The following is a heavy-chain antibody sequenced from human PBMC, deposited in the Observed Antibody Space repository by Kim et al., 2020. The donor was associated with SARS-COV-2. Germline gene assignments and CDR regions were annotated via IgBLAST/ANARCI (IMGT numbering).Heavy chain of an antibody. Sequence: SETLSLTCTVSGGSISSYYWSWIRQPPGKGLEWMGYIYYSGSTKYNPSLKRRVTISVSTSKKQFSLKLTSVTAADTAVYYCTRYTTGNSSRWYGHYDYGMDVWGQGTSATFPS. CDR3: TRYTTGNSSRWYGHYDYGMDV. D-gene: IGHD6-13*01. J-gene: IGHJ6*02. CDR1: GGSISSYY. CDR2: IYYSGST. V-gene: IGHV4-59*13.